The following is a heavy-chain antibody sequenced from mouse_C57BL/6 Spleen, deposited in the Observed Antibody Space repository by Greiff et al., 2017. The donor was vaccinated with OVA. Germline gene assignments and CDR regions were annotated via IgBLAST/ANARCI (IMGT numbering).Heavy chain of an antibody. J-gene: IGHJ1*03. V-gene: IGHV5-12*01. CDR3: ARPSYYGSSYEHFDV. D-gene: IGHD1-1*01. Sequence: EVKLVESGGGLVQPGGSLKLSCAASGFTFSDYYMYWVRQTPEKRLEWVAYISNGGGSTYYPDTVKGRFTISRDNAKNTLYLQMSRLKSEDTAMYYCARPSYYGSSYEHFDVWGTGTTVTVSS. CDR2: ISNGGGST. CDR1: GFTFSDYY.